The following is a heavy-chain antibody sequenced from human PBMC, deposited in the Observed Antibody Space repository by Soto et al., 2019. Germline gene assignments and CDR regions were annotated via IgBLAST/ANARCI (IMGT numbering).Heavy chain of an antibody. CDR1: GVSLTTSGVG. CDR3: AHRQRTVVVGAPFDL. CDR2: IYWDDDK. Sequence: QITLRESGPTLVQPTQTLTLTCTLSGVSLTTSGVGVGWIRQPPGKALEWLALIYWDDDKRFSPSLKSRLAITRDTSKNHVVMTMTDMAPVDTAIYYCAHRQRTVVVGAPFDLWCQGSQVTVSS. J-gene: IGHJ4*02. V-gene: IGHV2-5*02. D-gene: IGHD2-15*01.